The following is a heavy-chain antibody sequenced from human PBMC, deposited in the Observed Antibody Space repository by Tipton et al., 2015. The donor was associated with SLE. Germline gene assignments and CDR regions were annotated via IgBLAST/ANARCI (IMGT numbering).Heavy chain of an antibody. Sequence: SLRLSCAASGFTFSSYAMSWVRQAPGKGLEWVSAISGSGGSTYYADSVKGRFTISRDNSKNTLYLQMNSLRAEDTAVYYCVRAQGITLLQGIIFDFWGQGTLVTVSS. D-gene: IGHD3-10*01. V-gene: IGHV3-23*01. J-gene: IGHJ5*01. CDR1: GFTFSSYA. CDR2: ISGSGGST. CDR3: VRAQGITLLQGIIFDF.